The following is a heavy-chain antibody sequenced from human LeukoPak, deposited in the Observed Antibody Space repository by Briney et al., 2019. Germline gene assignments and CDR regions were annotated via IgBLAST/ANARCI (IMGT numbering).Heavy chain of an antibody. D-gene: IGHD5-24*01. V-gene: IGHV1-2*02. CDR1: GYTFTGYY. CDR3: ARIRDGYNDAYDV. J-gene: IGHJ3*01. CDR2: INPNNGGT. Sequence: ASVKVSCKASGYTFTGYYMHWVRQAPGQGLEWMGWINPNNGGTNYAQKFQGRVTMTRDTSASTVYMELSSLRSEDTAIYYCARIRDGYNDAYDVWGQGTVVTVPS.